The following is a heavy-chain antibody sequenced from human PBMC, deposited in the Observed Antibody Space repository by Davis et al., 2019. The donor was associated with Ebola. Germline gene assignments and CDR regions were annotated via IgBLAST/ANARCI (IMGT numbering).Heavy chain of an antibody. D-gene: IGHD6-13*01. V-gene: IGHV3-30*03. CDR3: ARDLRYSSSWDAYYYYGMDV. CDR2: ISYDGSNK. Sequence: PGGSLRLSCAASGFTFSSYGMHWVRQAPGKGLEWVAVISYDGSNKYYADSVKGRFTISRDNSKNTLYLQMNSLRAEDTAVYYCARDLRYSSSWDAYYYYGMDVWGQGTTVTVSS. CDR1: GFTFSSYG. J-gene: IGHJ6*02.